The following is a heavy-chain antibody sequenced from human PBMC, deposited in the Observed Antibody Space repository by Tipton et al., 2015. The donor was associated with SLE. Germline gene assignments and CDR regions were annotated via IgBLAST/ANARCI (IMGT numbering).Heavy chain of an antibody. CDR2: IYPGDSDT. Sequence: QLVQSGAEVKKPGESLKISCKGSGYSFTSYWIGWVRQMPGKGLEWMGIIYPGDSDTRYSPSFQGQVTISADKSISTAYLQWSSLKASDTAMYYCARRWSWTLVGATGDYFDYWGQGTLVTVSS. D-gene: IGHD1-26*01. J-gene: IGHJ4*02. V-gene: IGHV5-51*03. CDR1: GYSFTSYW. CDR3: ARRWSWTLVGATGDYFDY.